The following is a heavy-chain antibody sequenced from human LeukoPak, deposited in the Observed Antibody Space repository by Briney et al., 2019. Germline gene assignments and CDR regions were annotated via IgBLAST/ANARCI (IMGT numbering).Heavy chain of an antibody. D-gene: IGHD4-17*01. J-gene: IGHJ4*02. V-gene: IGHV4-59*08. CDR3: ARYRDGDSDISLDI. CDR2: INNRGTT. Sequence: SETLSLTCTVSGDSLTSDYWSWIRQPPGKGLEWIGFINNRGTTSYNPSLKSRVTISRDMSKNQFALKLSSVSAADTAVYYCARYRDGDSDISLDIWGQGTLVTVSS. CDR1: GDSLTSDY.